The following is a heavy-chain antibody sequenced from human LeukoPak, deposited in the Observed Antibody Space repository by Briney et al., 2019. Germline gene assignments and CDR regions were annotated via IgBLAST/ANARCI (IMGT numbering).Heavy chain of an antibody. Sequence: GGSLRLSCEASGFAFSSYSMNWVRQAPGKGLEWVSSISTESRYIYYSDSVTGRFTISRDNSKNTLFLQMNSLRAEDTAVYYCARDDALGDNALDIWGQGTMVTVSS. CDR2: ISTESRYI. V-gene: IGHV3-21*01. CDR3: ARDDALGDNALDI. J-gene: IGHJ3*02. CDR1: GFAFSSYS. D-gene: IGHD3-16*01.